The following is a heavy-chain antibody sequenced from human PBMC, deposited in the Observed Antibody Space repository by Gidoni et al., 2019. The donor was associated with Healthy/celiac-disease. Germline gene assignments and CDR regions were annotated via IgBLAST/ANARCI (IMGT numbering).Heavy chain of an antibody. D-gene: IGHD3-9*01. V-gene: IGHV1-69*01. CDR1: GGTFSSYA. Sequence: QVQLVQSGAAVKKAGSSVKVSCKASGGTFSSYAISWVRQAPGHGLAWRGGIIPIFGTANYAQKFQGRVTITADESTSTAYMELSSLRSEDTAVYYCASGLRYFDWLLYNLDYWGQGTLVTVSS. CDR2: IIPIFGTA. J-gene: IGHJ4*02. CDR3: ASGLRYFDWLLYNLDY.